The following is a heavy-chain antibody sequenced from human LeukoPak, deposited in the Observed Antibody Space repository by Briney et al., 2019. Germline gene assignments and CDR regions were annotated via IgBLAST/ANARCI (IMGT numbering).Heavy chain of an antibody. CDR3: AKDTGQLR. D-gene: IGHD2-2*01. Sequence: PGGSLRLSCVASGFTFSSYWMTWVRQAPGKGLEWVANIKTDGSLTYYVDSVKGRFTISRDNAKNSLYLQMNSLRAEDTAVYYCAKDTGQLRWGQGTLVTVSS. J-gene: IGHJ4*02. CDR2: IKTDGSLT. V-gene: IGHV3-7*03. CDR1: GFTFSSYW.